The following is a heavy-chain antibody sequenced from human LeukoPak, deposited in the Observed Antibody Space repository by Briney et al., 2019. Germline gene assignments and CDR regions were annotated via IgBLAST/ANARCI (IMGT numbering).Heavy chain of an antibody. CDR1: GGSINSGSYY. CDR2: IYTSGST. V-gene: IGHV4-61*02. J-gene: IGHJ4*02. D-gene: IGHD2-2*01. Sequence: SETLSLTCTVSGGSINSGSYYWSWIRQPAGKGLEWIGRIYTSGSTNYNSSLKSRVTISVDTSKNQFSLKLNSVTAADTAVYYCARAYCSSISCFAAFDYWGQGTLVTVSS. CDR3: ARAYCSSISCFAAFDY.